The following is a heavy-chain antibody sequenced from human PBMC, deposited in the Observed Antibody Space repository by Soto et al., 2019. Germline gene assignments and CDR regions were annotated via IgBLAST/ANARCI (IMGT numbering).Heavy chain of an antibody. D-gene: IGHD3-16*02. CDR2: IYYSGST. J-gene: IGHJ6*02. Sequence: QVQLQESGPGLVKPSQTLSLTCTVSGGSISSGDYYWSWIRQPPGKGLEWIGYIYYSGSTYYNPSLKSRVTISVDTSKNQFSLKLSSVTAADTAVYYCARGRRRLGELSLRFYYGMDVWGQGTTVTVSS. CDR1: GGSISSGDYY. V-gene: IGHV4-30-4*01. CDR3: ARGRRRLGELSLRFYYGMDV.